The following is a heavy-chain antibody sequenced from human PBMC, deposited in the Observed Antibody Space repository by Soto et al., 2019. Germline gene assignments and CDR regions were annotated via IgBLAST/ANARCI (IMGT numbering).Heavy chain of an antibody. CDR1: GYSFTDYW. J-gene: IGHJ6*02. CDR2: IYPGDSDT. V-gene: IGHV5-51*01. Sequence: GESLKISCKVSGYSFTDYWIGWVRPMPGKGLAWMGIIYPGDSDTRYSPSFQGQVTISADKSFVTAYLQWSSLKVSDTAMSYRARHQPGDFRPYLFAAMDVLAPGATDTVSS. CDR3: ARHQPGDFRPYLFAAMDV. D-gene: IGHD3-10*02.